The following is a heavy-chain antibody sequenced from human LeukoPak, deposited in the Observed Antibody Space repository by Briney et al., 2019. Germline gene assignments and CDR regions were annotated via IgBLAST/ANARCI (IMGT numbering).Heavy chain of an antibody. CDR2: ISGSGGST. J-gene: IGHJ4*02. Sequence: GGSLRLSCAASGFTFSSYAMSWVRQAPGKGLEWVSAISGSGGSTYYADSVKGRFTISRDNTKNSLYLQMNSLRAEDTAVYYCARRLRGYSYGPFDYWGQGTLVTVSS. CDR1: GFTFSSYA. CDR3: ARRLRGYSYGPFDY. D-gene: IGHD5-18*01. V-gene: IGHV3-23*01.